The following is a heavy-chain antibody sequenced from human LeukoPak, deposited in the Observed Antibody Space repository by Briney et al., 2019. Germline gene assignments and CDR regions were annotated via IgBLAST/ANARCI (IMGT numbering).Heavy chain of an antibody. CDR2: IGDSGGST. Sequence: GGSLRLSCAASGITFSSYAMSWVRQAPGKGLEWVSSIGDSGGSTFYADSVKGRFTISRDLSKNTLNLQMNSLRVDDTAMFYCARDLSYGSLDFRGQGTLVTVSS. D-gene: IGHD1-26*01. CDR3: ARDLSYGSLDF. CDR1: GITFSSYA. V-gene: IGHV3-23*01. J-gene: IGHJ4*02.